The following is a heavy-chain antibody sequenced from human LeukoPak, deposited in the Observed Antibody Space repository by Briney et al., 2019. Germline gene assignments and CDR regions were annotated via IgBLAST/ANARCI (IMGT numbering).Heavy chain of an antibody. J-gene: IGHJ4*02. V-gene: IGHV3-7*01. Sequence: GGSLRLSCGASGFTFSSYWMSWVRQAPGKGLEWVANIKQDGSVKYYVDSVKGRFTISRDNAKNSLYLQVNSLRAEDTAVYYCASLRFLEWSFDSWGQGTLVTVSS. CDR1: GFTFSSYW. CDR2: IKQDGSVK. D-gene: IGHD3-3*01. CDR3: ASLRFLEWSFDS.